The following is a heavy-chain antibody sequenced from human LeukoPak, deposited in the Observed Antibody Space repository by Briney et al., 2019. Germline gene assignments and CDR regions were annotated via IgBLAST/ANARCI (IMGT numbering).Heavy chain of an antibody. J-gene: IGHJ4*02. Sequence: GSLRLSCAASGFTFSSYTMNWVRQAPGKGLEWIGEINHSGSTNYNPSLKSRVAISVDTSKNQFSLKLSSVTAADTAVYYCARHNYGSGSDDFDYWGQGTLVTVSS. CDR1: GFTFSSYT. CDR3: ARHNYGSGSDDFDY. CDR2: INHSGST. D-gene: IGHD3-10*01. V-gene: IGHV4-34*01.